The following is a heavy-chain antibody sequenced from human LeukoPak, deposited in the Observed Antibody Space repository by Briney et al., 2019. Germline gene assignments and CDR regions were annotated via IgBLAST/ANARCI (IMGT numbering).Heavy chain of an antibody. CDR2: ISYDGSNK. Sequence: GGSLRLSCAASGFTFSSYGMHWVRQAPGKGLEWVAVISYDGSNKYYADSVKGRFTISRDNSKNTLYLQMNSLRAEDTAVYYCAKGVSTTVTTGFDYWGQGTLVTVSS. J-gene: IGHJ4*02. V-gene: IGHV3-30*18. CDR3: AKGVSTTVTTGFDY. D-gene: IGHD4-17*01. CDR1: GFTFSSYG.